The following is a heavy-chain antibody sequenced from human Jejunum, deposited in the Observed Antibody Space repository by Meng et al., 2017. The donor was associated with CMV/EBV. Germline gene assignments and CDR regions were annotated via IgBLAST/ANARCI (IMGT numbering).Heavy chain of an antibody. J-gene: IGHJ6*02. CDR3: ARAQGYYDSSGYYNSYYYYGMDV. V-gene: IGHV3-20*03. CDR2: INDNGAGT. Sequence: NWVRPGPGEGVEWVAGINDNGAGTGYADSVKGRFTISRDNAKNSLYLQMNSLRAEDTALYYCARAQGYYDSSGYYNSYYYYGMDVWGQGTTVTVSS. D-gene: IGHD3-22*01.